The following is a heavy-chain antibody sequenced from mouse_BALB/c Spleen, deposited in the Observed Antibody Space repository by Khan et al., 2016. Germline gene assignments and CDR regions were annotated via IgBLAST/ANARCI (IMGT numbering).Heavy chain of an antibody. CDR3: ARMTSK. CDR1: GFTFKDSY. V-gene: IGHV14-3*02. Sequence: VQLQQSGAELAKSGASVKLSCTASGFTFKDSYMHWLKQWPEQGLEWIGRIDPPNGNTKYDPKFQGKATITADTSSSTAYLQLSSLTSEDTAVFYSARMTSKWGQGTTLTVSS. J-gene: IGHJ2*01. CDR2: IDPPNGNT.